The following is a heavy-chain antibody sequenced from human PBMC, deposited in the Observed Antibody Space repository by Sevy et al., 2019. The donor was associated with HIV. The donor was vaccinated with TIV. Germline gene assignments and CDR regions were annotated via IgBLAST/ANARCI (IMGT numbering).Heavy chain of an antibody. CDR1: GFTFSDYY. CDR3: AREDIGGRHFDH. CDR2: ISSDGGNK. V-gene: IGHV3-11*01. Sequence: GGSLRLYCAASGFTFSDYYINWIRQAPGKGLEWVSYISSDGGNKYYANSVKGRFTISRDNAKNSVFLQMNSLRAEDTAVYYCAREDIGGRHFDHWGQGTLVTVS. J-gene: IGHJ4*02. D-gene: IGHD6-6*01.